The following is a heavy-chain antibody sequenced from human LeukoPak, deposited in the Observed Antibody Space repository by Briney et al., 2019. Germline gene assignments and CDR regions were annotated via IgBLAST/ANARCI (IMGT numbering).Heavy chain of an antibody. Sequence: GGSLRLSCAASGFTFSTHGMHWVRQAPGKGLEWVAFIRYDGINKYYADSVKGRFTISRDNSKNTLYLQMNSLRAEDTAVYYCARGPSSSWYDYWGQGTLVTVSS. V-gene: IGHV3-30*02. CDR2: IRYDGINK. CDR3: ARGPSSSWYDY. CDR1: GFTFSTHG. J-gene: IGHJ4*02. D-gene: IGHD6-13*01.